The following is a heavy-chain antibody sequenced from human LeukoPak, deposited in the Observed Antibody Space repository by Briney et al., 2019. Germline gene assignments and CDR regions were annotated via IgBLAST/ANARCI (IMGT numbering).Heavy chain of an antibody. CDR1: GFTFSSYS. CDR2: MSSSSSYI. CDR3: ARDLPGVVGSYYYGMDV. J-gene: IGHJ6*02. D-gene: IGHD3-3*01. V-gene: IGHV3-21*01. Sequence: GGSLRLSCAASGFTFSSYSMNWVRQAPGKGLEWVSSMSSSSSYIYYADSVKGRFTISRDNAKNSLYLQMNSLRAEDTAVYYCARDLPGVVGSYYYGMDVWGQGTTVTVSS.